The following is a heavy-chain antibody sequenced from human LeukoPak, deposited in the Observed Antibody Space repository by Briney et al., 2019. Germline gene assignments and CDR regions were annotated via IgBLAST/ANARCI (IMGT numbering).Heavy chain of an antibody. CDR3: ARGLRAYYYYGMDV. CDR1: GFTFSSYA. Sequence: GRSLRLSCAASGFTFSSYAMHWARQAPGEGLEYVSAISSNGGSTYYADSVKGRFTISRDNSKNTLFLQMGSLRVEDMAVYYCARGLRAYYYYGMDVWGQGTTVTVSS. CDR2: ISSNGGST. D-gene: IGHD3-3*01. V-gene: IGHV3-64*02. J-gene: IGHJ6*02.